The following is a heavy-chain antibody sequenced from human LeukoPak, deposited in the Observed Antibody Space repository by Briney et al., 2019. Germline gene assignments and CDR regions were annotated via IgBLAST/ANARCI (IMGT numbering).Heavy chain of an antibody. CDR2: IYSGSGT. J-gene: IGHJ4*02. D-gene: IGHD3-10*01. Sequence: GGSLRLSCAASGFTVSSNYMSWVRQAPGKGLEWVSVIYSGSGTYYADSVKGRFTISRDNSKNTVYLEMNSLRAEDTAVYYCARGTMVRGVITDIDYWGQGTLVTVSS. CDR3: ARGTMVRGVITDIDY. CDR1: GFTVSSNY. V-gene: IGHV3-66*01.